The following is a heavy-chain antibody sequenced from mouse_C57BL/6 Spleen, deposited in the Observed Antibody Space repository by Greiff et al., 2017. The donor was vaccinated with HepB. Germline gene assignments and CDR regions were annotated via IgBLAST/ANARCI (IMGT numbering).Heavy chain of an antibody. Sequence: VKLMESGAELVRPGSSVKLSCKASGYTFTSYWMHWVKQRPIQGLEWIGNIDPSDSETHYNQKFKDKATLTVDKSSSTAYMQLSSLTSEDSAVYYCARFGEGGYYFDYWGQGTTLTVSS. V-gene: IGHV1-52*01. CDR1: GYTFTSYW. J-gene: IGHJ2*01. CDR2: IDPSDSET. CDR3: ARFGEGGYYFDY.